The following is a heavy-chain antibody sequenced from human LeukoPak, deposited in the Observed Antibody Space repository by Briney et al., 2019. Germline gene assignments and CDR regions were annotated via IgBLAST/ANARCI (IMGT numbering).Heavy chain of an antibody. CDR3: AREAPPYYYGSGSYRGAFDI. Sequence: SETLSLTCTVSGGSISSYYWSWIRQPPGKGLEWIGYIYYSGSTNYNPSLKSRVTISVDTSKNQFSLKLSSVTAADTAVYYCAREAPPYYYGSGSYRGAFDIWGQGTMVTVSS. CDR1: GGSISSYY. D-gene: IGHD3-10*01. J-gene: IGHJ3*02. CDR2: IYYSGST. V-gene: IGHV4-59*01.